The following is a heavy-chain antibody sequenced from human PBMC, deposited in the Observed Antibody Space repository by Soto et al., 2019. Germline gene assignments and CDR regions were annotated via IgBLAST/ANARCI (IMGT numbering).Heavy chain of an antibody. CDR1: GYSFTGNS. J-gene: IGHJ4*02. Sequence: VHLVQSGAEVKKPGASVRVACKASGYSFTGNSMHSVRQAPGHGLEWLGWINPNHVGTNESKKCTGWVTMTSDTSVSTAYTVLNRLKSDDTAVDYSVLQRSGVVYWCQGALVTVSS. CDR2: INPNHVGT. CDR3: VLQRSGVVY. V-gene: IGHV1-2*04. D-gene: IGHD2-15*01.